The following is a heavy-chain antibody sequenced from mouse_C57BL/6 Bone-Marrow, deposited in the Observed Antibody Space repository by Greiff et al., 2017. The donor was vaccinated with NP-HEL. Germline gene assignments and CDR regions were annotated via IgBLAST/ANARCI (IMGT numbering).Heavy chain of an antibody. CDR1: GFNIKDYY. V-gene: IGHV14-2*01. CDR2: IDPEDGET. Sequence: VHVKQSGAELVKPGASVKLSCTASGFNIKDYYMHWVKQRTEQGLEWIGRIDPEDGETKYAPKFQGKVIISADTSSNTAYLQLSSLTSEDTAVYYCARLYYDYAHWYFDVWGTGTTVTVSS. J-gene: IGHJ1*03. D-gene: IGHD2-4*01. CDR3: ARLYYDYAHWYFDV.